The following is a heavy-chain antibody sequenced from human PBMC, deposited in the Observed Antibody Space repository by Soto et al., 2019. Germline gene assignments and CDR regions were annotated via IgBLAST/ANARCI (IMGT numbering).Heavy chain of an antibody. CDR1: GGSISSYY. V-gene: IGHV4-4*07. J-gene: IGHJ5*02. Sequence: ASETLSLTCTVSGGSISSYYWSWIRQPAGKGLEWIGRIYTSGSTNYNPSLKSRVTMSVDTSKNQFSLKLSSVTAADTAVYYCARDGDFDSSGWYGEGNWFDPWGQGTLVTVSS. D-gene: IGHD6-19*01. CDR3: ARDGDFDSSGWYGEGNWFDP. CDR2: IYTSGST.